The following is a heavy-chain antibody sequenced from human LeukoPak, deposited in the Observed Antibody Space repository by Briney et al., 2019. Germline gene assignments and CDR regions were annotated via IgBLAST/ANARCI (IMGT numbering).Heavy chain of an antibody. V-gene: IGHV1-69*13. CDR1: GGTFSSYA. CDR3: ARTLGYCSSTSCDRGE. D-gene: IGHD2-2*02. CDR2: IIPIFGTA. Sequence: SVKVSCKASGGTFSSYAISWVRQAPGQGLEWMGGIIPIFGTANYAQKFQGRVTITADESTSTAYMELSSLRSEDTAVYYCARTLGYCSSTSCDRGEWGQGTLVTVSS. J-gene: IGHJ4*02.